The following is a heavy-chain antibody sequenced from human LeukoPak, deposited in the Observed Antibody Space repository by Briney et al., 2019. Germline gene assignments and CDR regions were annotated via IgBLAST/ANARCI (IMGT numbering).Heavy chain of an antibody. D-gene: IGHD1-1*01. CDR3: ARDWKTNSFDY. J-gene: IGHJ4*02. Sequence: PGGSLRLPCAASAYGMHWVRQAPGKGLEWVAFIYYDGSNIYYADYVKGRFTISRDISKNTLYLQMDSLRAEDTAIYYCARDWKTNSFDYWGQGTLVTVSS. CDR1: AYG. V-gene: IGHV3-33*01. CDR2: IYYDGSNI.